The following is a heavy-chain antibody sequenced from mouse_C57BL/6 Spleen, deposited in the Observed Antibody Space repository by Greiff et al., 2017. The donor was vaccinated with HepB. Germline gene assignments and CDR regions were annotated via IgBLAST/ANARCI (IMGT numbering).Heavy chain of an antibody. CDR2: IWGVGST. J-gene: IGHJ4*01. V-gene: IGHV2-6*01. CDR3: ASGEGYAMDY. Sequence: VKLVESGPGLVAPSQSLSITCTVSGFSLTSYGLDWVRQSPGKGLEWLGVIWGVGSTNYNSALKSRLSISKDNSKSQVFLKMNSLQTDDTAMYYCASGEGYAMDYWGQGTSVTVSS. CDR1: GFSLTSYG.